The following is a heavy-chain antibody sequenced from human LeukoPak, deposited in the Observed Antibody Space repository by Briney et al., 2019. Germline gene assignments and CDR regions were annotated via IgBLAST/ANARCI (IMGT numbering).Heavy chain of an antibody. CDR3: AREELGYCSSTSCYRGENFDY. J-gene: IGHJ4*02. CDR1: GFTFSSYA. V-gene: IGHV3-30*04. Sequence: QAGGSLRLSCAASGFTFSSYAMHWVRQAPGKGLEWVAVISYDGSNKYYADSVKGRFTISRDNSKYTLYLQMNSLRAEDTAVYYCAREELGYCSSTSCYRGENFDYWGQGTLVTVSS. CDR2: ISYDGSNK. D-gene: IGHD2-2*02.